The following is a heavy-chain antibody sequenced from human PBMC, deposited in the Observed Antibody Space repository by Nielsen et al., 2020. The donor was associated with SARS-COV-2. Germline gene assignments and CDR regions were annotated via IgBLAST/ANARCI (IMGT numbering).Heavy chain of an antibody. V-gene: IGHV3-74*01. J-gene: IGHJ5*02. CDR1: GFTFSTYW. D-gene: IGHD5-12*01. CDR3: ARGGFSAYSPFDP. CDR2: INSDGSDT. Sequence: GESLKISCAASGFTFSTYWMHWVRQAPGKGLVWVSRINSDGSDTSYADAVKGRITISRDNAKNTLSLQMNSLRAEDTALYYCARGGFSAYSPFDPWGQGTLVTVSS.